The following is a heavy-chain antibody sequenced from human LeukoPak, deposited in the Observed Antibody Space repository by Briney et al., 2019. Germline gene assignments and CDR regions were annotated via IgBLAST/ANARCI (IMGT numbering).Heavy chain of an antibody. J-gene: IGHJ3*02. D-gene: IGHD1-26*01. CDR1: GFTFSSYD. CDR2: IGTAGDT. Sequence: GGSLRLSCAASGFTFSSYDMHWVRQATGKGLEWVSAIGTAGDTYYPGSVKGRFTISRENAKNSLYLQMNSLRAGDTAVYYCAKDGPALVGATVYAFDIWGQGTMVTVSS. CDR3: AKDGPALVGATVYAFDI. V-gene: IGHV3-13*01.